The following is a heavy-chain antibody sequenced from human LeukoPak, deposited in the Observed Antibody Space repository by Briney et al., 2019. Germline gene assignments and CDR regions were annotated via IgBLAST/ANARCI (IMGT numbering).Heavy chain of an antibody. CDR2: IYYSGST. CDR3: AREGLSTDDAFDI. V-gene: IGHV4-59*01. Sequence: SETLPLTCTVSGGSIGSSYWSWIRQPPAQGLECIGYIYYSGSTNYNPSLKSRVTISVDTSKNQFSLKLSSVTAADTAVYYCAREGLSTDDAFDIWGQGTMVTVSS. CDR1: GGSIGSSY. D-gene: IGHD2-2*01. J-gene: IGHJ3*02.